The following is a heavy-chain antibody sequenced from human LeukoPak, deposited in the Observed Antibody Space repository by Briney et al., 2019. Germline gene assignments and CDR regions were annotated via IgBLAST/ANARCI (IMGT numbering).Heavy chain of an antibody. CDR1: GGSISSGGYY. D-gene: IGHD3-22*01. V-gene: IGHV4-31*03. CDR3: AREDYDSSGYMFGGAFDI. CDR2: IYYSGST. J-gene: IGHJ3*02. Sequence: SETLSLTCTVSGGSISSGGYYWSWIRQHPGKGLEWIGYIYYSGSTYYNPSLKSRVTISVDTSKNQISLKLSSVTAADTAAYYCAREDYDSSGYMFGGAFDIWGQGTRVTVSS.